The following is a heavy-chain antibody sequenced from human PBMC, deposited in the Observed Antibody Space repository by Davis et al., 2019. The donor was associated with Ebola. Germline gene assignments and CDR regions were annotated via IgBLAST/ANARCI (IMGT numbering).Heavy chain of an antibody. J-gene: IGHJ4*02. CDR1: GFVFSDFS. Sequence: GESLKISCAASGFVFSDFSMNWVRQAPGKGLEWITYITKGSDAIHYADSVKGRFTVSRDTAKNSVFLQMSSLRDEDSAVYYCARDRFFAFDFWSQGVHVSVSS. D-gene: IGHD3/OR15-3a*01. CDR2: ITKGSDAI. CDR3: ARDRFFAFDF. V-gene: IGHV3-48*02.